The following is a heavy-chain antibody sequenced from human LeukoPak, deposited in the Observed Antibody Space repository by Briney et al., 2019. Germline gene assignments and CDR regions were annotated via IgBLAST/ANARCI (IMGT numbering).Heavy chain of an antibody. D-gene: IGHD3-22*01. V-gene: IGHV3-48*01. CDR3: ARGSTYYDSSGQVPFDY. J-gene: IGHJ4*02. CDR1: GSTFSSYS. Sequence: PGGSLRHSCAASGSTFSSYSMNWVRQAPGKGLEWGSYISGSSSTIYYADSVKGRFTISRDNGKNTLYLQMNSLRAEDTAVYYCARGSTYYDSSGQVPFDYWGQGTLVTVSS. CDR2: ISGSSSTI.